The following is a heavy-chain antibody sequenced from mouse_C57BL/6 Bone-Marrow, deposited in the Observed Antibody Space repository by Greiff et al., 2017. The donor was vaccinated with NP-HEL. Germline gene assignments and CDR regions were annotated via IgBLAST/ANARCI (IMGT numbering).Heavy chain of an antibody. CDR3: ARGDGYPFAY. Sequence: QVQLQQPGAELVKPGASVKLSCTASGYTFTSYWMHWVKQRPGPGLEWIGMIHPNSGSTNYNEKFKSKATLTVDKSSSTAYMQLSSLTSEDSAVYYCARGDGYPFAYWGQGTLVTVSA. CDR2: IHPNSGST. V-gene: IGHV1-64*01. J-gene: IGHJ3*01. CDR1: GYTFTSYW. D-gene: IGHD2-3*01.